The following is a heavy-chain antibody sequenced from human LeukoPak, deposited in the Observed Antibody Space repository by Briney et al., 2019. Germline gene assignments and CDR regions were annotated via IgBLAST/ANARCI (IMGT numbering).Heavy chain of an antibody. CDR3: ARGRFSSGYYYGATLDWFDP. Sequence: GASVKVSCNASGYTFTSYGISWVRQAPGQGLEWMGWISAYNGNTNYAQKLQGRVTMTTDTSTSTAYMELRSLRSDDTAVYYCARGRFSSGYYYGATLDWFDPWGQGTLVTVSS. D-gene: IGHD3-22*01. CDR2: ISAYNGNT. CDR1: GYTFTSYG. J-gene: IGHJ5*02. V-gene: IGHV1-18*01.